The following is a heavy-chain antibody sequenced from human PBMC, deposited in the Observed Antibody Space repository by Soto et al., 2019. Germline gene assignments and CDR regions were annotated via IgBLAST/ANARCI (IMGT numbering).Heavy chain of an antibody. CDR3: AKDPSPPGGYFYYFDY. Sequence: GGSLRLSCAASGFTFSSYGMHWVRQAPGKGLEWVAVISYDGSNKYYADSVKGRFTISRDNSKNTLYLQMNSLRAEDTAVYYCAKDPSPPGGYFYYFDYWGQGTLVTVSS. CDR1: GFTFSSYG. CDR2: ISYDGSNK. D-gene: IGHD3-22*01. V-gene: IGHV3-30*18. J-gene: IGHJ4*02.